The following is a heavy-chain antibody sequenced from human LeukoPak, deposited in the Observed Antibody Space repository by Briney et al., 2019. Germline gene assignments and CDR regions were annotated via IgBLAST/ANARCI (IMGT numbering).Heavy chain of an antibody. Sequence: SVKVSCKASGGTFSSYAISWVRQAPGQGLEWMGRIIPIFGTASYAQKFQGRVTITTDESTSTAYMELSSLRSEDTAVYYCARGDGRKMHAFDIWGQGTMVTVSS. J-gene: IGHJ3*02. CDR3: ARGDGRKMHAFDI. V-gene: IGHV1-69*05. D-gene: IGHD3-16*01. CDR2: IIPIFGTA. CDR1: GGTFSSYA.